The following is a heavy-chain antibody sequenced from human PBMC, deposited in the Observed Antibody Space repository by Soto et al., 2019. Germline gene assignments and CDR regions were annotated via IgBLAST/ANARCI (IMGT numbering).Heavy chain of an antibody. CDR3: AIIVGATVGYYYYGMDV. D-gene: IGHD1-26*01. CDR1: GYTFTSYD. V-gene: IGHV1-8*01. Sequence: ASVKVSCKASGYTFTSYDINWVRQATGQGLEWMGWMNPIIGTTDYAQKFQGRVTITTDKSTSTAYMELSSLRSEDTAVYYCAIIVGATVGYYYYGMDVWGQGTTVTVSS. J-gene: IGHJ6*02. CDR2: MNPIIGTT.